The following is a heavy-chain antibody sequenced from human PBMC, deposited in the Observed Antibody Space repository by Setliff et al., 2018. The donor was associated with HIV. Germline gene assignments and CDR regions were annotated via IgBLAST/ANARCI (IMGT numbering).Heavy chain of an antibody. CDR3: ARALDTGWALGY. CDR1: GGSISSSSSY. Sequence: SETLSLTCTVSGGSISSSSSYWGWIRQSPGKGLEWIGSIYYSGSTYYNPSLKSRVTISVDTSKDQFSLRLSSVTAADTAVYYCARALDTGWALGYWGQGTLVTVSS. V-gene: IGHV4-39*01. J-gene: IGHJ4*02. D-gene: IGHD6-19*01. CDR2: IYYSGST.